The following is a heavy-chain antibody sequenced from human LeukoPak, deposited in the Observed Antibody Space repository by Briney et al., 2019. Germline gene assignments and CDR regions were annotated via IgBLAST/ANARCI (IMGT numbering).Heavy chain of an antibody. CDR3: AKARGYSGYDSGVFDY. CDR2: ISGSGGTT. D-gene: IGHD5-12*01. CDR1: GFTFSSYA. V-gene: IGHV3-23*01. J-gene: IGHJ4*02. Sequence: PGGSLRLSCAASGFTFSSYAMSWVRQAPGKGLEWVSAISGSGGTTYYADSVKGRFTISRGNSKNTLHLQMNSLRAEDTAVYYCAKARGYSGYDSGVFDYWGQGTLVTVSS.